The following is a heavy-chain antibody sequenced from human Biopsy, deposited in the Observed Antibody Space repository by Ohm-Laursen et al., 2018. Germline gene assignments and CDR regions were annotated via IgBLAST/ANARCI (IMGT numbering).Heavy chain of an antibody. D-gene: IGHD3-16*01. J-gene: IGHJ4*02. CDR1: GFIFYDFS. V-gene: IGHV3-9*01. CDR3: AKDSGGSPLGELFH. Sequence: SPRLSCAAPGFIFYDFSLHWGRQAPGKGLGGGSGIWWDSGRIDYADSVKGRFTISRDNAKNSLYLQMNSLRAEDTALYYCAKDSGGSPLGELFHWGQGNLVTVSS. CDR2: IWWDSGRI.